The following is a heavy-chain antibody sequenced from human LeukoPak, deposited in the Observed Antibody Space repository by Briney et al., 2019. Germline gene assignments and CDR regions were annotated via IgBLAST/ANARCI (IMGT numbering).Heavy chain of an antibody. V-gene: IGHV3-21*01. CDR3: ARDLTMIVVVTFGAFDI. D-gene: IGHD3-22*01. CDR1: GFTFSSYS. J-gene: IGHJ3*02. Sequence: GGSLRLSCAASGFTFSSYSMNWVRQAPGKGLEWVSSISSSSSYIYYADSVKGRFTISRDNAKNSLYLQMNNLRAEDTAVYYCARDLTMIVVVTFGAFDIWGQGTMVTVSS. CDR2: ISSSSSYI.